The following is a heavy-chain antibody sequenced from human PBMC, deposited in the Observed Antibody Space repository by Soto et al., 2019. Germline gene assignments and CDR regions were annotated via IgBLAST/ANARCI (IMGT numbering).Heavy chain of an antibody. J-gene: IGHJ6*02. CDR3: ARARIADRRGYYYGMDV. V-gene: IGHV1-2*02. CDR1: GYTFTGYY. D-gene: IGHD6-6*01. CDR2: INPNSGGT. Sequence: ASVKVSCKASGYTFTGYYMHWVRQAPGQGLEWMGWINPNSGGTNYAQKFQGRVTMTRDTSISTAYMELSRLRPDDTAVYYCARARIADRRGYYYGMDVWGQGTTVTVSS.